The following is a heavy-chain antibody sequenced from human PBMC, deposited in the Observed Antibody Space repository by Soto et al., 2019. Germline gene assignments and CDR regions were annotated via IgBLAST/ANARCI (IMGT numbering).Heavy chain of an antibody. D-gene: IGHD2-2*02. CDR3: ARVYRGYCSSTSCYKYGMDV. J-gene: IGHJ6*02. CDR1: GYTFTSYY. CDR2: INPSGGST. Sequence: ASVKVSCKASGYTFTSYYMHWVRQAPGQGLEWMGIINPSGGSTSYAQKFQGRVTMTRDTSTSTVYMELSSLRSEDMAVYYCARVYRGYCSSTSCYKYGMDVWGQGTTVTVSS. V-gene: IGHV1-46*01.